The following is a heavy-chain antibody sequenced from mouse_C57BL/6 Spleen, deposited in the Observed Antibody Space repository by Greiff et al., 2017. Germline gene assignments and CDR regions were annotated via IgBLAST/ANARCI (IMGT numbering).Heavy chain of an antibody. CDR2: IDPENGDT. CDR3: TTDYGSSTWAY. J-gene: IGHJ3*01. V-gene: IGHV14-4*01. Sequence: EVQLVESGAELVRPGASVKLSCTASGFNIKDDYMHWVKQRPEQGLEWIGWIDPENGDTEYASKFQGKATITADTSSNTAYLQLSSLTSEDTAVYYCTTDYGSSTWAYWGQGTLVTVSA. CDR1: GFNIKDDY. D-gene: IGHD1-1*01.